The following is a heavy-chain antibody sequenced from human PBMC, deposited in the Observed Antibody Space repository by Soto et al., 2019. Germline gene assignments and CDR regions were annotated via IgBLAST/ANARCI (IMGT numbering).Heavy chain of an antibody. V-gene: IGHV1-69*13. CDR1: GGTFSRYT. J-gene: IGHJ4*02. Sequence: SVKVSCKASGGTFSRYTIAWVRQAPGQGLEWMGGITPMFGTPNYAQKFQGRVTITADESTSTAYMELSSLRSEDTAMYYCARDGTLYDSSAYYYLYWGQGTLVTVSS. D-gene: IGHD3-22*01. CDR2: ITPMFGTP. CDR3: ARDGTLYDSSAYYYLY.